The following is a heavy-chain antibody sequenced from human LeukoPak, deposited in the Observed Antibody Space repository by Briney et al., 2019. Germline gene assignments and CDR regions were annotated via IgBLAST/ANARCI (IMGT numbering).Heavy chain of an antibody. CDR2: IKQDGSEK. Sequence: PGGSLRLSCAASGFTFSSYWMSWVRQAPGKGLEWVANIKQDGSEKYYVDSVKGRFTISRDNAKNSLYLQMNSLRVEDTALYYCASGYSVFDYWGQGTLVTVSS. CDR1: GFTFSSYW. V-gene: IGHV3-7*01. J-gene: IGHJ4*02. CDR3: ASGYSVFDY. D-gene: IGHD3-22*01.